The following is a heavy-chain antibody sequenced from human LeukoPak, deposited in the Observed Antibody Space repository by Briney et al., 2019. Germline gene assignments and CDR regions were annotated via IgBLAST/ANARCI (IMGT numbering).Heavy chain of an antibody. D-gene: IGHD2-21*01. CDR3: ARAPVTSCRGAYCYPFDY. V-gene: IGHV3-23*01. J-gene: IGHJ4*02. Sequence: PGGSLRLSCAASGFPLSSYAMSWVRQAPGKGLEWVSATSSSDAGTYYADSVRGRFTISRDNSKNTLYLQMNSLRLEDAAVYFCARAPVTSCRGAYCYPFDYWGQGTQVTVS. CDR1: GFPLSSYA. CDR2: TSSSDAGT.